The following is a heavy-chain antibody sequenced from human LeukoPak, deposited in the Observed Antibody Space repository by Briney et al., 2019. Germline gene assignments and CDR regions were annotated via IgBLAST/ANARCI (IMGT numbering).Heavy chain of an antibody. CDR1: GFTSTSYG. D-gene: IGHD2-2*03. CDR3: ARDPLDISRWANAFDI. Sequence: GGSLRLSCAASGFTSTSYGFHWVRQAPGKALEWVAFMSYDGNKKYGDSVKGRFTISRDNAKNTLHPQMNGLRPDDTAVYYCARDPLDISRWANAFDIWGQGTLVTVSS. V-gene: IGHV3-30*03. J-gene: IGHJ3*02. CDR2: MSYDGNK.